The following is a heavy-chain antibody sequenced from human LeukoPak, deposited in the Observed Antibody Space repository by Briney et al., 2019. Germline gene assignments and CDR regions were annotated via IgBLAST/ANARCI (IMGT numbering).Heavy chain of an antibody. V-gene: IGHV1-69*05. Sequence: ASVKVPCKASGGTFSSYPISWVRQAPGQGLEWMGGIIPIFGTTNYAQKFQGRVTITTDESTSTAYMELSSLRTEDTAVYYCARGIRGYYYYYMDVWGKGTTVTVSS. J-gene: IGHJ6*03. CDR3: ARGIRGYYYYYMDV. CDR1: GGTFSSYP. CDR2: IIPIFGTT.